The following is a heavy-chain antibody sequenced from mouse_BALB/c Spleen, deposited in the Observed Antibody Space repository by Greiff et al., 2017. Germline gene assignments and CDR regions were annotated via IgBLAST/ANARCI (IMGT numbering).Heavy chain of an antibody. Sequence: VQLQQSGAELVRPGTSVKVSCKASGYAFTNYLIEWVKQRPGQGLEWIGVINPGSGGTNYNEKFKGKATLTADKSSSTAYMQLSSLTSDDSAVYFCARWGGLYAMDYWGQGTSVTVSS. D-gene: IGHD1-1*02. CDR3: ARWGGLYAMDY. J-gene: IGHJ4*01. CDR1: GYAFTNYL. V-gene: IGHV1-54*01. CDR2: INPGSGGT.